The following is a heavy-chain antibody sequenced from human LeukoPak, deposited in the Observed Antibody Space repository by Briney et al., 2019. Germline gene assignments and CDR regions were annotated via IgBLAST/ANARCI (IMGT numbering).Heavy chain of an antibody. CDR3: ARSALTGTTSVYYYYYMDV. CDR2: ISAYNGNT. V-gene: IGHV1-18*01. J-gene: IGHJ6*03. CDR1: GYTFTSYG. Sequence: GASVKVSCKASGYTFTSYGISWVRQAPGQGLEWMGWISAYNGNTNYAQKLQGRVTMTTDTSTSTAYMELRSLRSDDTAVYYCARSALTGTTSVYYYYYMDVWGKGTTVTVSS. D-gene: IGHD1-7*01.